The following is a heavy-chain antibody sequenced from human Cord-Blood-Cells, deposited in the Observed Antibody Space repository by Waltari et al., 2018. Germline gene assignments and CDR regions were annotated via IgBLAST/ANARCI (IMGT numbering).Heavy chain of an antibody. J-gene: IGHJ2*01. D-gene: IGHD3-3*01. Sequence: QLQLQESGPGLVKPSETLSLTCTVSGGSISSSSYYWGWIRQPPGKGLEWIGSIYYSGSTYYNPSLKSRVTISGDTSKNQFSLKLSSVTAADTAVYYCARKVAYDFWSGYWYFDLWGRGTLVTVSS. CDR1: GGSISSSSYY. V-gene: IGHV4-39*01. CDR2: IYYSGST. CDR3: ARKVAYDFWSGYWYFDL.